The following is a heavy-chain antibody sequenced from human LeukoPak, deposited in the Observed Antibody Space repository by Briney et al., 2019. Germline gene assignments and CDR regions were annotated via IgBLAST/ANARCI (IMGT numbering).Heavy chain of an antibody. CDR2: IYSGGDT. CDR3: ARGDYYDSSALDY. J-gene: IGHJ4*02. V-gene: IGHV3-66*01. CDR1: GFTVSNNC. Sequence: GGSLRLSCAVSGFTVSNNCMSWVRQAPGKGLEWVSVIYSGGDTYYTDSVKGRFTISRDNSKNTLYLQMNSLRAEDTAVYYCARGDYYDSSALDYWGQGTLVTVSS. D-gene: IGHD3-22*01.